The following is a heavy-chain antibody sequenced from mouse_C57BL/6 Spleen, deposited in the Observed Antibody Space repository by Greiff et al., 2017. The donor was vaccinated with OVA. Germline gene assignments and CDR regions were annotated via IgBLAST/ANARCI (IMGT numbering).Heavy chain of an antibody. CDR3: ARFPYGDWYFDV. D-gene: IGHD1-2*01. CDR1: GYTFTDYN. J-gene: IGHJ1*03. Sequence: VQLQQSGPELVKPGASVKIPCKASGYTFTDYNMDWVKQSHGKSLEWIGDINPNNGGTIYNQKFKGKATLTVDKSSSTAYMELRSLTSEDTAVYYCARFPYGDWYFDVWGTGTTVTVSS. CDR2: INPNNGGT. V-gene: IGHV1-18*01.